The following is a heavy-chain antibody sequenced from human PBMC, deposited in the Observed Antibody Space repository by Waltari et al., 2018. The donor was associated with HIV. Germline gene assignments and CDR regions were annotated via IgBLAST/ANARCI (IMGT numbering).Heavy chain of an antibody. Sequence: EVQLVESGGGLVQPGGSLRLSCAASGFTFINYTMNWVRQDPGKGLERVSYISRSSSSIFYADSVKGRFTISRDNAKNSLYLQMNSLRVEDTAVYYCARDINGGWGYWGQGTLVTVAS. J-gene: IGHJ4*02. V-gene: IGHV3-48*01. D-gene: IGHD7-27*01. CDR1: GFTFINYT. CDR2: ISRSSSSI. CDR3: ARDINGGWGY.